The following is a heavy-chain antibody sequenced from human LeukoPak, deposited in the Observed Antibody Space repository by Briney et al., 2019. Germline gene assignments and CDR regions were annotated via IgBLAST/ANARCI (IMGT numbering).Heavy chain of an antibody. CDR2: ISGSGGST. D-gene: IGHD1-7*01. V-gene: IGHV3-23*01. J-gene: IGHJ4*02. CDR1: GFTFSRYW. Sequence: GGSLRLSCAASGFTFSRYWMHWVRQAPGKGLEWVSAISGSGGSTYYADSVKGRFTISRDNSKNTLYLQMNSLRAEDTAVYYCAQTGTTAPYFDYWGQGTLVTVSS. CDR3: AQTGTTAPYFDY.